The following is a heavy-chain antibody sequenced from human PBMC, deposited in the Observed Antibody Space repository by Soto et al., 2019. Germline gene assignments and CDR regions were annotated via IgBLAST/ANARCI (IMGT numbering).Heavy chain of an antibody. CDR2: LYSGGST. Sequence: EVQLVETGGGLIQPGGSLRLSCAVSGFTVSTNYMSWVRQAPGKGLEWVSALYSGGSTYYADSVKGRFTISRDNSKNTLYPQMNSLRAEDTALYYCARHRDAFSSTFDYWGQGTLVTVSS. CDR1: GFTVSTNY. CDR3: ARHRDAFSSTFDY. D-gene: IGHD3-3*02. V-gene: IGHV3-53*02. J-gene: IGHJ4*02.